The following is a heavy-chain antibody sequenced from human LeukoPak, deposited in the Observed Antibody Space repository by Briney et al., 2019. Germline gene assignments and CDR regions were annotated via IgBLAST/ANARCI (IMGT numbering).Heavy chain of an antibody. Sequence: PGRSLRLSCAASGFTFSSYAMHWVRQAPGKGLEWVAVISYDGSNKYYADSVEGRFTISRDNSKNTLYLQMNSLRAEDTAVYYCARDNYGMDVWGQGTTVTASS. CDR1: GFTFSSYA. J-gene: IGHJ6*02. CDR3: ARDNYGMDV. V-gene: IGHV3-30-3*01. CDR2: ISYDGSNK.